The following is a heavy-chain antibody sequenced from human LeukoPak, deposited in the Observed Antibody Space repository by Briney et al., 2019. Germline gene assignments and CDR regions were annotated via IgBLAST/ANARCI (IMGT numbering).Heavy chain of an antibody. V-gene: IGHV1-46*01. CDR1: GYTFTSYY. D-gene: IGHD3-10*01. Sequence: RASVKVSCKASGYTFTSYYMHWVRQAPGQGLEWMGIINPSGGSTSYAQKLQGRVTMTRDTSTSTVYMELSSLRSEDTAVYYCARDGGDPYGMDVWGQGTTVTVSS. J-gene: IGHJ6*02. CDR2: INPSGGST. CDR3: ARDGGDPYGMDV.